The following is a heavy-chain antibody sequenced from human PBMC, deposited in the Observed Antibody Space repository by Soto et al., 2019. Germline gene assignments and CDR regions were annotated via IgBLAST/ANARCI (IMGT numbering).Heavy chain of an antibody. CDR1: GGSISSGDSY. V-gene: IGHV4-31*03. D-gene: IGHD4-17*01. Sequence: SETLSLTCTVSGGSISSGDSYWTWIRQHPRKVLEWIGYIYFSGTTTYNPSLKSRLRISIHTSKNQFSLKLTSVTAAATAIYYGARDDYGGNSGALEIWGQGTMVTVSS. CDR3: ARDDYGGNSGALEI. CDR2: IYFSGTT. J-gene: IGHJ3*02.